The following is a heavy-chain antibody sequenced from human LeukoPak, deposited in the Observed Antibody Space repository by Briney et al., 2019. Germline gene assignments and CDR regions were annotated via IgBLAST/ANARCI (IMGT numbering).Heavy chain of an antibody. D-gene: IGHD2-21*02. CDR3: AKVQHIVVVTARAFDI. Sequence: GGSLRLSCAASGFTFSSYGMSWVRQAPGKGLERVSAISGSGGSTYYAGSVKGRFHISRDNSKNTLYLQMNSLRAEDTAVYYCAKVQHIVVVTARAFDIWGQGTMVTVSS. J-gene: IGHJ3*02. V-gene: IGHV3-23*01. CDR2: ISGSGGST. CDR1: GFTFSSYG.